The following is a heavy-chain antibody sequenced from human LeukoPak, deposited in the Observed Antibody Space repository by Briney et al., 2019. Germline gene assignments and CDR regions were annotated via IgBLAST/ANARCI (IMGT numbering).Heavy chain of an antibody. CDR1: GGSISSSNSY. D-gene: IGHD3/OR15-3a*01. Sequence: PSETLSLTCTVSGGSISSSNSYWGWIRQPPGKGLEWIGSIYYSGNTYYNASLKSQVSISIDTSKNQFSLRLTSVTAADTAVYYCARQAGSGLFILPGGQGALVTVSS. V-gene: IGHV4-39*01. CDR2: IYYSGNT. CDR3: ARQAGSGLFILP. J-gene: IGHJ4*02.